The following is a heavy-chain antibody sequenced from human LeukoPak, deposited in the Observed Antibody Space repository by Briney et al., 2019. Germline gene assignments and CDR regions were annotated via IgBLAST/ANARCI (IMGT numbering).Heavy chain of an antibody. CDR1: GYTFTGYY. CDR2: INPNSGGT. Sequence: ASVKVSCKASGYTFTGYYMHWVRQAPGQGLEWMGWINPNSGGTNYAQKFQGRVTMTRDTSISTAYMELSRLRSDDTAVYYCXXXXXXXXXVDPASNWFDPWGQGTLVTVSS. D-gene: IGHD5-24*01. V-gene: IGHV1-2*02. J-gene: IGHJ5*02. CDR3: XXXXXXXXXVDPASNWFDP.